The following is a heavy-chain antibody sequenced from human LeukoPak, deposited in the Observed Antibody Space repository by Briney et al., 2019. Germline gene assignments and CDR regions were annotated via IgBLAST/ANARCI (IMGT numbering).Heavy chain of an antibody. Sequence: SETLFLTCAVYGGSFSGYYWSWIRQPPGKGLEWIGEINHSGSTNYNPSLESRVTISVDTSKNQFSLKLSSVTAADTAVYYCARDYSGYDSYYYYYGMDVWGQGTTVTVSS. CDR3: ARDYSGYDSYYYYYGMDV. CDR1: GGSFSGYY. V-gene: IGHV4-34*01. J-gene: IGHJ6*01. D-gene: IGHD5-12*01. CDR2: INHSGST.